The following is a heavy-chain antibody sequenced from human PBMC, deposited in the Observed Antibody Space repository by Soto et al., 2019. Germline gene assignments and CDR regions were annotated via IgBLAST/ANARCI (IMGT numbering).Heavy chain of an antibody. J-gene: IGHJ4*02. CDR2: IYYSGST. V-gene: IGHV4-59*08. CDR3: ARWPSGYYDILTGNYFDY. D-gene: IGHD3-9*01. CDR1: GGSISSYY. Sequence: SETLSLTCTVSGGSISSYYWSWIRQPPGKGLEWNGYIYYSGSTNYNPSLKSRVTISVDTSKNQFSLKLSSVTAADTAVYYCARWPSGYYDILTGNYFDYWGQGTLVTVSS.